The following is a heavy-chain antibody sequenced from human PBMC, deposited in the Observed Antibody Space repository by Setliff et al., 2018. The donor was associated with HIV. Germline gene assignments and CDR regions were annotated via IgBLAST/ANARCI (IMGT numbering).Heavy chain of an antibody. V-gene: IGHV1-18*01. D-gene: IGHD3-3*01. Sequence: ASVKVSCKASGYTFTTNGISWVRQAPGQGLEWMGWINTYNSQTNYAHKLQGRVTMTADTSTNTAYMDLKSLRSDDTAVYYCASGANNPHWYYDTWSGPSSGYFQHWGQGTLVTVSS. CDR2: INTYNSQT. J-gene: IGHJ1*01. CDR3: ASGANNPHWYYDTWSGPSSGYFQH. CDR1: GYTFTTNG.